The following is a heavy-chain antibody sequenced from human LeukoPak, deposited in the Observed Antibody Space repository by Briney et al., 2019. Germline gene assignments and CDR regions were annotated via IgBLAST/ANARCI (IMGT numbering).Heavy chain of an antibody. V-gene: IGHV4-59*01. CDR3: ARVNEAYDSSDDYYYYYMDV. Sequence: PSETLSLTCTVSGGSISSYYWSWIRQPPGKGLEWIGYIYYSGSTNYNPSLKSRVTISVDTSKNQFSLKLSSVTAADTAVYYCARVNEAYDSSDDYYYYYMDVWGKGTTVTISS. J-gene: IGHJ6*03. CDR2: IYYSGST. CDR1: GGSISSYY. D-gene: IGHD3-22*01.